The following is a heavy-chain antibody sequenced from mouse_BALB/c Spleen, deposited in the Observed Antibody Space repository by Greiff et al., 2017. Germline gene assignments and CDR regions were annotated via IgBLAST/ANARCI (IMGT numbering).Heavy chain of an antibody. J-gene: IGHJ2*01. D-gene: IGHD2-1*01. CDR2: ISSGSSTI. CDR1: GFTFSSFG. Sequence: EVKLMESGGGLVQPGGSRKLSCAASGFTFSSFGMHWVRQAPEKGLEWVAYISSGSSTIYYADTVKGRFTISRDNPKNTLFLQMTSLRSEDTAMYYCARDLLDYWGQGTTLTVSS. CDR3: ARDLLDY. V-gene: IGHV5-17*02.